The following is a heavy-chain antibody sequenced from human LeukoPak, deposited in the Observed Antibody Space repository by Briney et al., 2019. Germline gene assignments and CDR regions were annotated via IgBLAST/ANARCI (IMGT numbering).Heavy chain of an antibody. V-gene: IGHV3-9*03. J-gene: IGHJ3*02. CDR3: AKGIGYYYDSSGAFDI. D-gene: IGHD3-22*01. CDR1: GFTFDDYA. CDR2: ISWNSGSI. Sequence: GRSLRLSCAASGFTFDDYAMHWVRQAPGKGLEWASGISWNSGSIDYADSVKGRFTISRDNAKNSLYLQMNSLRAEDMALYYCAKGIGYYYDSSGAFDIWGQGTMVTVSS.